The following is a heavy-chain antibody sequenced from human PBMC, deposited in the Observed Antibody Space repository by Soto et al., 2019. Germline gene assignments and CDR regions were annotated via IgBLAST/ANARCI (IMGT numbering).Heavy chain of an antibody. CDR2: IYSGGST. CDR3: ARAVASWYCSSTSCYARYGYYFDY. Sequence: EVQLVESGGGLVQPGGSLRLSCAASGFTVSSNYMSWVRQAPGKGLEWVSVIYSGGSTYYADSVKGRFTISRDKSKNTLYLQKNSLRAEDTDVYYCARAVASWYCSSTSCYARYGYYFDYWGQGTLVTVSS. CDR1: GFTVSSNY. J-gene: IGHJ4*02. D-gene: IGHD2-2*01. V-gene: IGHV3-66*01.